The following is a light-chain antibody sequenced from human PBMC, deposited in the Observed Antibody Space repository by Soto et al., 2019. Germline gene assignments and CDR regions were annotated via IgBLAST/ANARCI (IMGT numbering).Light chain of an antibody. J-gene: IGKJ4*01. CDR3: HQYSSAPFS. V-gene: IGKV1-27*01. CDR1: QVLYNS. Sequence: DIQMTQSPSSLSASVGDRVTITCRASQVLYNSLAWYQQKPGEVPKLLISAASTLQSGFPSRFGGSGSGKDFTLTISSLQPEDVAIYYCHQYSSAPFSFGGGTSVEIK. CDR2: AAS.